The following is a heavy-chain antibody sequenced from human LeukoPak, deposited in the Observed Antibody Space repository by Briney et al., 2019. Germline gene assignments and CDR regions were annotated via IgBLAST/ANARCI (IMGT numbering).Heavy chain of an antibody. CDR1: GFTFSSYA. D-gene: IGHD6-19*01. Sequence: GGSLRLSCAASGFTFSSYAMHWVRQAPGKGLDWVAVISYDGGNKYYADSVKGRFTISRDNSKNTLYLQMNILRAEDTAVYYCARDGSSGYTGHGMDVWGQGTTVTVSS. J-gene: IGHJ6*02. CDR3: ARDGSSGYTGHGMDV. V-gene: IGHV3-30-3*01. CDR2: ISYDGGNK.